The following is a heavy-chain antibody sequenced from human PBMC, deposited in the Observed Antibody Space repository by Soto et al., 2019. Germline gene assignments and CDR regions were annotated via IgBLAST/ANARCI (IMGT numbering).Heavy chain of an antibody. V-gene: IGHV1-69*01. CDR3: ASGELRGTTSQGFDT. CDR2: IIPIFGTA. CDR1: GGTFSSYA. Sequence: QVQLVQSGAEVKKPGSSVKVSCKASGGTFSSYAISWVRQAPGQGLEWMGGIIPIFGTANYAQKFQGRVTITAYEPTSLAYMVLSSLRSEHTAVYYCASGELRGTTSQGFDTWGQGTLVAVSS. D-gene: IGHD1-7*01. J-gene: IGHJ5*02.